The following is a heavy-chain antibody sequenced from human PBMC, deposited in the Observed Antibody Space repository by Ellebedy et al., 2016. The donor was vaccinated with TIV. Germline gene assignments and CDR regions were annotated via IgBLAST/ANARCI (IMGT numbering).Heavy chain of an antibody. Sequence: MPSETLSLTCTVSGGSVSSDHYYWSWIRQSPGKGLEWIGYIYYNGDTNYVPSLKSRVTMSVDTSKNQFSLKLSSVTAADTAVYYCARGGASSKYFDFWGQGTLVTVSS. J-gene: IGHJ4*02. CDR3: ARGGASSKYFDF. CDR1: GGSVSSDHYY. CDR2: IYYNGDT. V-gene: IGHV4-61*01.